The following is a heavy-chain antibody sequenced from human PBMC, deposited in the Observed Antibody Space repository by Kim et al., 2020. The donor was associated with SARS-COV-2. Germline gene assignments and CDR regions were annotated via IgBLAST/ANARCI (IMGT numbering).Heavy chain of an antibody. V-gene: IGHV4-59*01. Sequence: SETLSLTCTVSGGSISSNYWSWIRQPPGKGLEWIGYIYYSGSTNYNPSLKSRVTISVDTSKNQFSLKLSSVTAADTAVYYCAREPLFGSMDVWGQGTTVTVSS. D-gene: IGHD3-16*01. J-gene: IGHJ6*02. CDR1: GGSISSNY. CDR2: IYYSGST. CDR3: AREPLFGSMDV.